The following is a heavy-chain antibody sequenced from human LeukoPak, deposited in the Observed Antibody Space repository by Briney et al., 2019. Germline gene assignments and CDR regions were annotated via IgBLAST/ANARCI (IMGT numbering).Heavy chain of an antibody. D-gene: IGHD1-26*01. CDR3: AKAGGSYYFDY. CDR2: IYYSGTI. CDR1: GGSISSYY. Sequence: SETLSLTCTVSGGSISSYYWSWIRQPPGKGLEWIGYIYYSGTINYNPSLKSRVTISLDTSKNHFSLKLSSVTAADTAVHYCAKAGGSYYFDYWGQGTLVTVSS. V-gene: IGHV4-59*08. J-gene: IGHJ4*02.